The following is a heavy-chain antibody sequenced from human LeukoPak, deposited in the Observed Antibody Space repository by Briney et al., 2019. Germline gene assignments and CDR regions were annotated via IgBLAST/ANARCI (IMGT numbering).Heavy chain of an antibody. CDR2: INAGNGNT. CDR3: ARVRGIAARGYYFDY. J-gene: IGHJ4*02. D-gene: IGHD6-6*01. V-gene: IGHV1-3*01. Sequence: ASVTVSCKASGYTFTSYAMHWVRQAPGQRLEWMGRINAGNGNTKYSQKFQGRATITRDTSASTAYMELSSLRSEDTAVYYCARVRGIAARGYYFDYWGQGTLVTVSS. CDR1: GYTFTSYA.